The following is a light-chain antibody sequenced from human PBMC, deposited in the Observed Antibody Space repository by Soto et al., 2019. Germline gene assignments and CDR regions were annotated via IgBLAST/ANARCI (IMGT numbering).Light chain of an antibody. CDR2: GAS. CDR1: ENVRTF. CDR3: QQYGSSPLT. V-gene: IGKV3-20*01. J-gene: IGKJ4*01. Sequence: EVVLTQSPATLSLSPGERATLSCRASENVRTFVDWYQQKPGQAPRLLIYGASNRATGIPDKFSGSGSGTDFTLTISRLEPEDFAVYYCQQYGSSPLTFGGGTKVDIK.